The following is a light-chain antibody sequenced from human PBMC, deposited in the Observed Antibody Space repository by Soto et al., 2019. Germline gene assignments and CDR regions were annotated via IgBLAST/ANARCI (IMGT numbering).Light chain of an antibody. CDR2: QVS. CDR1: QGLVYIDGNAF. CDR3: MQGTHWPWT. J-gene: IGKJ1*01. Sequence: VVMTQSPLSLPVTLGQPASISCKSSQGLVYIDGNAFLNWFHQRPGQSPRRLIYQVSKRDSGVPDRFSGSGSGTDFTLKISRVEAEDVGVYYCMQGTHWPWTFGQGTKVEIK. V-gene: IGKV2-30*01.